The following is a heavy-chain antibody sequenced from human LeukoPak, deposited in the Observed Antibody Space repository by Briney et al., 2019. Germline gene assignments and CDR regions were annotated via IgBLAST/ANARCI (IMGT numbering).Heavy chain of an antibody. V-gene: IGHV1-2*04. CDR2: INPNSGGT. Sequence: ASVKVSCKASGYTFTGYYMHWVRQAPGQGLEWMGWINPNSGGTNYALKFQGWVTMTRDTSISTAYMELSRLRSDDTAVYYCARESHIVATTYFDYWGQGTLVTVSS. D-gene: IGHD5-12*01. CDR3: ARESHIVATTYFDY. J-gene: IGHJ4*02. CDR1: GYTFTGYY.